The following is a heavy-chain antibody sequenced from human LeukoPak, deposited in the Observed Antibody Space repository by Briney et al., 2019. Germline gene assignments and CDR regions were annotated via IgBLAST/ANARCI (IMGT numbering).Heavy chain of an antibody. J-gene: IGHJ4*02. CDR3: ASEEGSGSLDY. V-gene: IGHV4-59*01. CDR1: GGSISSYY. Sequence: SETLSLTCTVSGGSISSYYWSWIRQPPGKGLEWIGYIYYSGSTNYNPSLKSRVTISVDTSKNQFSLKLRSVTAADTAVYYCASEEGSGSLDYWGQGTLVTVSS. D-gene: IGHD3-10*01. CDR2: IYYSGST.